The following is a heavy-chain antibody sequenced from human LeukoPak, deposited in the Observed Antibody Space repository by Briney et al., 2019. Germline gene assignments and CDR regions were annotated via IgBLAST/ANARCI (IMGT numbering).Heavy chain of an antibody. CDR1: GYTFTGYY. D-gene: IGHD3-10*01. CDR2: INPNSGGT. V-gene: IGHV1-2*02. J-gene: IGHJ4*02. Sequence: ASVTVSCKASGYTFTGYYMHWVRQAPGQGLEGMGWINPNSGGTNYAQKFQGRVTMTRDTSISTAYMELSRLRSDDTAVYYCARVKWFGELLLDYWGQGTPVTVSS. CDR3: ARVKWFGELLLDY.